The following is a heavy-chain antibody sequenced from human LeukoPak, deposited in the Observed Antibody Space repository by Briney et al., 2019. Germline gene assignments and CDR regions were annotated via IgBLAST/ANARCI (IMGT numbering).Heavy chain of an antibody. D-gene: IGHD6-6*01. CDR1: GFTFSSYA. CDR2: IRATAGTT. Sequence: GGSLRLSCAASGFTFSSYAMTWVRQAPGKGLEWVSTIRATAGTTYYADSVKGRFTISRDNSKNTLYLQMNSLRAEDTAVYYCAKSIAARPLFDYRGQGTLVTVSS. CDR3: AKSIAARPLFDY. J-gene: IGHJ4*02. V-gene: IGHV3-23*01.